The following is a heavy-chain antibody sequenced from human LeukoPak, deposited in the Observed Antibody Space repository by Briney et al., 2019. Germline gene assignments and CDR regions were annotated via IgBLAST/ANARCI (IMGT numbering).Heavy chain of an antibody. J-gene: IGHJ6*03. CDR3: AKLGGQELHNYYVAV. D-gene: IGHD3-16*01. CDR2: IIDSGEST. CDR1: GFTFSSYA. V-gene: IGHV3-23*01. Sequence: AGGSLRLSCAASGFTFSSYAMSWARQAPGKGLEWVSGIIDSGESTYYANFAKGRFTISRDNSNNTLYLQMNSLRAEDTAVYYCAKLGGQELHNYYVAVCGKGTTVAVSS.